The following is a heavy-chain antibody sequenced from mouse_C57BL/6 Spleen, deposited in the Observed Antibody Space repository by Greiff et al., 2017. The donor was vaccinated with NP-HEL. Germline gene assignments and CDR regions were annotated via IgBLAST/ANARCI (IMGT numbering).Heavy chain of an antibody. CDR1: GFTFSDYY. Sequence: EVNVVESEGGLVQPGSSMKLSCTASGFTFSDYYMAWVRQVPEKGLEWVANINYDGSSTYYLDSLKSRFIISRDNAKNILYLQMSSLKSEDTATYYCARATTVVPTGGVYFDYWGQGTTLTVSS. J-gene: IGHJ2*01. V-gene: IGHV5-16*01. CDR2: INYDGSST. CDR3: ARATTVVPTGGVYFDY. D-gene: IGHD1-1*01.